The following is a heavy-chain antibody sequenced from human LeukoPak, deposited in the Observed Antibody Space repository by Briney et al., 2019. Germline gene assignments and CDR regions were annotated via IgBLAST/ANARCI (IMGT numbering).Heavy chain of an antibody. J-gene: IGHJ4*02. CDR3: ARQTTVTTQSDY. D-gene: IGHD4-17*01. CDR2: IDPIDSYT. Sequence: GESLRISCKGSGYIFSNYWISWVRQMPGKGLEWMGRIDPIDSYTNHSPSFQGHVTMSVDKSTSTAYLQWSSLKASDTAMYYCARQTTVTTQSDYWGQGTLVTVSS. V-gene: IGHV5-10-1*01. CDR1: GYIFSNYW.